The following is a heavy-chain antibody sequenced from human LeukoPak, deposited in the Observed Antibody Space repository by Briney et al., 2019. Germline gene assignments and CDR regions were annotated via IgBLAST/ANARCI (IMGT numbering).Heavy chain of an antibody. Sequence: GGSLRLSCAASGFTFKSHAMSWVRQAPGDGLEWVSAISGSGDSTYYADSVKGRFTISRDNSKNTLYLQMNSLRAEDTAVYYCAKDLDSSTWSMDVWGQGTTVTVSS. J-gene: IGHJ6*02. V-gene: IGHV3-23*01. D-gene: IGHD6-13*01. CDR3: AKDLDSSTWSMDV. CDR2: ISGSGDST. CDR1: GFTFKSHA.